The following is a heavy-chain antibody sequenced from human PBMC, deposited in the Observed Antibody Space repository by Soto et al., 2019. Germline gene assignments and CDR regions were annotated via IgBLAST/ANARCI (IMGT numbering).Heavy chain of an antibody. D-gene: IGHD3-22*01. Sequence: QVQLVQSGAEVKNPGASVKVSCKASGYTFTSYGISWVRQAPGQGLEWMGWISAYNGNTNYAQKLKGSVTMTQDMSPSTADMELRRLRSDDRAVYYCARDWSIYDSGGYYAYWGQGPLVTAAS. CDR2: ISAYNGNT. V-gene: IGHV1-18*04. CDR3: ARDWSIYDSGGYYAY. J-gene: IGHJ4*02. CDR1: GYTFTSYG.